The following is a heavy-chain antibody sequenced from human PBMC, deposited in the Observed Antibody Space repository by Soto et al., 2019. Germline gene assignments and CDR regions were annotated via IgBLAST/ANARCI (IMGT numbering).Heavy chain of an antibody. CDR2: INGDGSRK. CDR3: ARDLGQAGTWNYFDY. D-gene: IGHD6-13*01. J-gene: IGHJ4*02. V-gene: IGHV3-74*01. Sequence: EVQLVESGGGLVQPGGSLRLSCVASGFTFSSYWMYWVRLAPGKGLVCVSRINGDGSRKSYADSVKGRFTISRDNAKNTLYLQMNSLRAEDTAVYYCARDLGQAGTWNYFDYWGQGTLVTVSS. CDR1: GFTFSSYW.